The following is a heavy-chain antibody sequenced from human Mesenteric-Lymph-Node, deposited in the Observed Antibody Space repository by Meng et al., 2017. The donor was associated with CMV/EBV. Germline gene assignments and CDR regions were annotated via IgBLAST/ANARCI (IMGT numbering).Heavy chain of an antibody. CDR1: EFTSSDYW. J-gene: IGHJ4*02. CDR3: ASYTWKQLSI. V-gene: IGHV3-7*01. D-gene: IGHD5-18*01. CDR2: IKPDGGEK. Sequence: GGSLRLSCAASEFTSSDYWMSWVRQAPGKGLEWVANIKPDGGEKYYVDSVKGRFIISRDNAKNSLYLQMNSLRAEDTAVYYCASYTWKQLSIWGPGTLVTVSS.